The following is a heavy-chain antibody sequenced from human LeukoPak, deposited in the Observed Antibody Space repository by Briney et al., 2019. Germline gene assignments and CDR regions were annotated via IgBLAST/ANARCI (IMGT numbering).Heavy chain of an antibody. J-gene: IGHJ6*02. CDR3: ARSGYSSYYYGMDV. V-gene: IGHV4-61*01. CDR1: GGSVSNGNFY. CDR2: IYYTGSA. Sequence: PSETLSLTCTVSGGSVSNGNFYWSWLRQPPGKALEWIGYIYYTGSAYYSPSLKSRVTISVDKSKNQFSLKLSSVTAADTAVYYRARSGYSSYYYGMDVWGQGTTVTVSS. D-gene: IGHD5-18*01.